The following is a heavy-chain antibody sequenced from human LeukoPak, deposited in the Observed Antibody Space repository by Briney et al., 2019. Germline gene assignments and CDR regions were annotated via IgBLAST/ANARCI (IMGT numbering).Heavy chain of an antibody. CDR2: ISSSSSYI. V-gene: IGHV3-21*01. CDR1: GFTFSSYS. Sequence: GGSLRLSCAASGFTFSSYSMNWVRQAPGKGLEWVSSISSSSSYIYYADSVKGRFTISRDNTKNSLYLQMNSLRAEDTAVYYCARVEGEQQLDYWGQGTLVTVSS. J-gene: IGHJ4*02. CDR3: ARVEGEQQLDY. D-gene: IGHD6-13*01.